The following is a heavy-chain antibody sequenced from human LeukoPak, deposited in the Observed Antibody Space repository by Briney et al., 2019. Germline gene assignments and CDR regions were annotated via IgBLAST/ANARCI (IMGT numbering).Heavy chain of an antibody. CDR3: ARAAYCGGDCYYYFDY. CDR1: GGSINSGSYY. V-gene: IGHV4-39*07. J-gene: IGHJ4*02. D-gene: IGHD2-21*02. Sequence: SETLSLTCTVSGGSINSGSYYWGWIRQPPGKGLEWIGTIYYSGSTYYNPSLKSRVTISVDTSKNQLSLKLSSVIAADTAVYFCARAAYCGGDCYYYFDYWGQGTLVTVSS. CDR2: IYYSGST.